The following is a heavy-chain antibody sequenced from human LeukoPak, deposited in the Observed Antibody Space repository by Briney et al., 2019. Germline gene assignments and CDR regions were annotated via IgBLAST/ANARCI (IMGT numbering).Heavy chain of an antibody. CDR1: GFTFSGYS. Sequence: GGSLRLSCAASGFTFSGYSMNWVRQAPGKGLEWVSYISSSSSTIYYADSVKGRFTISRDNARNSLYLQMNSLRAKDTAVYYCARSRWLHDYWGQGTLVTVSS. J-gene: IGHJ4*02. CDR2: ISSSSSTI. D-gene: IGHD5-12*01. V-gene: IGHV3-48*01. CDR3: ARSRWLHDY.